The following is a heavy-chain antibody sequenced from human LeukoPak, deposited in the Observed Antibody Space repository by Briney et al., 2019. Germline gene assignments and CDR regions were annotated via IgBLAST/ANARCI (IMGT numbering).Heavy chain of an antibody. CDR1: GFTFSSYW. V-gene: IGHV3-7*01. CDR3: ARVGLGVGSGRKASGFDP. CDR2: IKEDGSEK. D-gene: IGHD3-10*01. Sequence: GGSLRLSCAASGFTFSSYWMNWVRQAPGKGLEWVANIKEDGSEKDYVDSVKGRFTISRDNAKNSLYLQMNSLRAEGTAVYYCARVGLGVGSGRKASGFDPWGQGTLVTVSS. J-gene: IGHJ5*02.